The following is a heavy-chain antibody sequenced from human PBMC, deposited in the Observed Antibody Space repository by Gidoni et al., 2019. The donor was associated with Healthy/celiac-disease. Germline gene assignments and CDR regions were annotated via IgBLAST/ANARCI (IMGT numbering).Heavy chain of an antibody. Sequence: QVQLQQWGAGLLKPSETLSLTCAVYGGSFSGYYWSWIRQPPGKGLEWIGEINHSGSTNYNPSLKSRVTISVDTSKNQFSLKLSSVTAADTAVYYCARGGGSGSQESYDYWGQGTLVTVSS. CDR3: ARGGGSGSQESYDY. V-gene: IGHV4-34*01. CDR1: GGSFSGYY. J-gene: IGHJ4*02. CDR2: INHSGST. D-gene: IGHD3-16*01.